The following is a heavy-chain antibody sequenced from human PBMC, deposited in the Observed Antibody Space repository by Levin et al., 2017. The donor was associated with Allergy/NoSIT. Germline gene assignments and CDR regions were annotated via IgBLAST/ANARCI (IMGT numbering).Heavy chain of an antibody. D-gene: IGHD6-19*01. J-gene: IGHJ6*02. Sequence: GGSLRLSCAASGFTFSGSTIHWVRQASGKGLEWVGRIRSKANSYATAYTASVKGRFTISRDDSKNTAYLQMNSLKTEDTAVYYCTRIPVAGSFGMDVWGQGTTVTVSS. CDR3: TRIPVAGSFGMDV. CDR2: IRSKANSYAT. V-gene: IGHV3-73*01. CDR1: GFTFSGST.